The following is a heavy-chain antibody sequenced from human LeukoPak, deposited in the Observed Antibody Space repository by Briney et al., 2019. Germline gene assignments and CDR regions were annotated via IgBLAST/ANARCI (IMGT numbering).Heavy chain of an antibody. CDR2: ISYDGSNK. D-gene: IGHD1-26*01. CDR3: ARADSGSYYGYFDY. J-gene: IGHJ4*02. CDR1: GLTFSSYA. Sequence: GGSLRLSCAASGLTFSSYAMHWVRQAPGKGLEWVAVISYDGSNKYYADSVKGRFTISRDNSKNTLYLQVNSLRAEDTAVYYCARADSGSYYGYFDYWGQGTLVTVSS. V-gene: IGHV3-30*01.